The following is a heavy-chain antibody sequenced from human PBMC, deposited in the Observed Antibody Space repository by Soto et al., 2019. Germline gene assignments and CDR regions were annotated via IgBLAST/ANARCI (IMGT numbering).Heavy chain of an antibody. CDR1: GFTFSSYG. Sequence: GGSLRLSCAASGFTFSSYGMHWVRQAPGKGLEWVAVISYDGSNKYYADSVKGRFTISRDNSKNTLYPQMNSLRAEDTAVYNCAKEPVGPDWYFDLWGRGTLVTVSS. J-gene: IGHJ2*01. CDR3: AKEPVGPDWYFDL. V-gene: IGHV3-30*18. CDR2: ISYDGSNK.